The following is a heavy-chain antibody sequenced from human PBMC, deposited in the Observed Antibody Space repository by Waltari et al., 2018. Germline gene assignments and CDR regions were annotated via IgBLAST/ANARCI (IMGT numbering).Heavy chain of an antibody. V-gene: IGHV3-49*03. CDR3: TRGGYCSGGSCYFGYYYGMDV. J-gene: IGHJ6*02. Sequence: EVQLVESGGGLVQPGRSLRLSCTASGFTFGDYAMSWFRQAPGKGLEWVGFIRSKAYGGTTEYAASVKGRFTISRDDSKSIAYLQMKSLKTEDTAVYYCTRGGYCSGGSCYFGYYYGMDVWGQGTTVTVSS. D-gene: IGHD2-15*01. CDR2: IRSKAYGGTT. CDR1: GFTFGDYA.